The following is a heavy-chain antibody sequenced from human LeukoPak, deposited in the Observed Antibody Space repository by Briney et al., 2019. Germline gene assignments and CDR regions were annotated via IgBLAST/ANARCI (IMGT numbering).Heavy chain of an antibody. Sequence: ASVKVSCKASGYTFTSYDINWVRQATRQGLEWMGWMNPNSGNTGYAQKFQGRVTMTRNTSISTAYMELSSLRSEDTAVYYCARDGHHSSSSYYYGMDVWGQGTTVTVSS. J-gene: IGHJ6*02. V-gene: IGHV1-8*01. CDR2: MNPNSGNT. CDR1: GYTFTSYD. CDR3: ARDGHHSSSSYYYGMDV. D-gene: IGHD6-6*01.